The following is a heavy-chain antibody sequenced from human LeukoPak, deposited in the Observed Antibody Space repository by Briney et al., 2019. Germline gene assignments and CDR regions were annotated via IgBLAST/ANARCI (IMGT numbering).Heavy chain of an antibody. D-gene: IGHD6-13*01. CDR1: GFTVSSNY. CDR3: AKDRYSSSAGAFDI. CDR2: ISWNSGSI. J-gene: IGHJ3*02. V-gene: IGHV3-9*03. Sequence: GGSLRLSCAASGFTVSSNYMSWVRQAPGKGLEWVSGISWNSGSIGYADSVKGRFTISRDNAKNSLYLQMNSLRAEDMALYYCAKDRYSSSAGAFDIWGQGTMVTVSS.